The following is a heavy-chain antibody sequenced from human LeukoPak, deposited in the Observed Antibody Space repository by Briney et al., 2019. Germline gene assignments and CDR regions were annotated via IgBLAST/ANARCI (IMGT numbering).Heavy chain of an antibody. V-gene: IGHV3-53*01. CDR2: IYSASST. J-gene: IGHJ4*02. CDR1: GFTVSTNY. CDR3: ARDLASSTGWEFDY. Sequence: GGSLRLSCAASGFTVSTNYMSWVRQAPGKGLEWVSLIYSASSTYYADSVKGRFTISRDNSKNTPYLQMNSLRAEDTAMYYCARDLASSTGWEFDYWGQGTLVTVSS. D-gene: IGHD6-19*01.